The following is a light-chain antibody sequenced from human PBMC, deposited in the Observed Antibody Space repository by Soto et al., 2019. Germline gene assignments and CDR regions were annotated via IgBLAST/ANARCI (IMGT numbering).Light chain of an antibody. V-gene: IGKV1-5*03. Sequence: DIQMTQSPSTLSASVGDRVTITCRASQSISSWLAWYQQEPGKAPKLLIYKASSLESGVPSRFSGSGSGTEFTLTISSXQPDDFATYYCQQYNSYPLTFGGGTKVDIK. CDR3: QQYNSYPLT. CDR2: KAS. J-gene: IGKJ4*01. CDR1: QSISSW.